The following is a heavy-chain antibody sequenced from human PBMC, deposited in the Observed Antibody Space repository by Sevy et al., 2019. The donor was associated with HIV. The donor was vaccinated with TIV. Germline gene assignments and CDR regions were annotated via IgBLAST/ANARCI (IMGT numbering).Heavy chain of an antibody. D-gene: IGHD2-2*01. CDR3: ARGEYCSSTTCSYFDY. CDR2: ISSTSNFI. Sequence: GGSLRLSCAASGFTFSSYGVNWVRQAPGKGLEWVSSISSTSNFIYYADSVKGRFTISRDNAKNSLYLQMNSLRAEDTAVYYCARGEYCSSTTCSYFDYWGQGTLVTVSS. CDR1: GFTFSSYG. V-gene: IGHV3-21*01. J-gene: IGHJ4*02.